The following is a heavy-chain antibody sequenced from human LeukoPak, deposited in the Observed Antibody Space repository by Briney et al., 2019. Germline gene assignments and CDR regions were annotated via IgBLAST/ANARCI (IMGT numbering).Heavy chain of an antibody. Sequence: ASVKVSCKASGYTFTGYYIHWVRQAPGQGLEWMGWISAYNGDTKYAQKFQGRVTMTTDTSTTTAYMELRSLRSDDTAVYYCARDPSNSSGWRAWGDYWGQGILVTVSS. V-gene: IGHV1-18*04. CDR3: ARDPSNSSGWRAWGDY. CDR2: ISAYNGDT. CDR1: GYTFTGYY. D-gene: IGHD6-25*01. J-gene: IGHJ4*02.